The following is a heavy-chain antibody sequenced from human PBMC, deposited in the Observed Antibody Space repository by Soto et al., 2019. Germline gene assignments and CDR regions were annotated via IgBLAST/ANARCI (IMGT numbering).Heavy chain of an antibody. CDR2: IGGSGGDI. CDR1: GFTLSSYA. J-gene: IGHJ5*02. CDR3: AKDRPATPVKFDP. V-gene: IGHV3-23*01. D-gene: IGHD2-15*01. Sequence: EVQVLESGGCLVQPGGSLRLSCPASGFTLSSYAMCWVRQAPGKGLEWVSAIGGSGGDIYYADSVKGRFTISRDNSKSTLYLQMNSLRGEDTAVYYCAKDRPATPVKFDPWGQGTLVTVSS.